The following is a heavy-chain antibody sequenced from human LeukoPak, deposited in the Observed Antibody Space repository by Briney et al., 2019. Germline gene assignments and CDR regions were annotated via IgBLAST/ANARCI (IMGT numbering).Heavy chain of an antibody. CDR3: ARVAATVPS. D-gene: IGHD4-17*01. V-gene: IGHV1-18*01. CDR1: DYTLTSYA. CDR2: ISAYNGNT. J-gene: IGHJ4*02. Sequence: ASVKVSCKASDYTLTSYAINWVRQAPGQGLEWMGWISAYNGNTNYAQKFQDRVTMTTDTSTSTAYMELRSLTSDDTAIYYCARVAATVPSWGQGTLVTVSS.